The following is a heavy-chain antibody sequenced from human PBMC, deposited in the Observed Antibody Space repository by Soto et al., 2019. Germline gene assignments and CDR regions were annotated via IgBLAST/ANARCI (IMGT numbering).Heavy chain of an antibody. Sequence: SVTVSCQASGGTFSSYAISWVRQAPGQGLEWMGGIIPIFGTANYAQKYQGRVTITADESTSTAYMDLSSLRPEDTAVYYCARSKWELLPYTNYYYYGMDVWGQGTTVTVSS. CDR1: GGTFSSYA. J-gene: IGHJ6*02. D-gene: IGHD1-26*01. CDR3: ARSKWELLPYTNYYYYGMDV. CDR2: IIPIFGTA. V-gene: IGHV1-69*13.